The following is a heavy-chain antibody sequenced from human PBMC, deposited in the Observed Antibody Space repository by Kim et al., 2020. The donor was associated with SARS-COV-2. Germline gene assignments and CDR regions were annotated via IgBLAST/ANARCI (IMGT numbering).Heavy chain of an antibody. CDR3: ARDYALASY. D-gene: IGHD2-2*01. CDR1: GFTFSSYA. J-gene: IGHJ4*02. V-gene: IGHV3-30-3*01. Sequence: GGSLRLSCAASGFTFSSYAMHWVRQAPGKGLEWVAVISYDGSNKYYADSVKGRFTISRDNSKNTLYLQMNSLRAEDTAVYYCARDYALASYWGQGTLVTV. CDR2: ISYDGSNK.